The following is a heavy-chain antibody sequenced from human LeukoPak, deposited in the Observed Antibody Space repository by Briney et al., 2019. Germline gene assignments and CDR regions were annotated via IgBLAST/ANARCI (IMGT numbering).Heavy chain of an antibody. J-gene: IGHJ5*02. CDR3: ARVGVLMVYAISSWFDP. Sequence: GASVKVSCKASGYTLTGYYMHWVRQAPGQGLEWMGWINPNSGGTNYAQKFQGRVTMTRDTSISTAYMELSRLRSDDTAVYYCARVGVLMVYAISSWFDPWGQGTLVTVSS. CDR1: GYTLTGYY. CDR2: INPNSGGT. V-gene: IGHV1-2*02. D-gene: IGHD2-8*01.